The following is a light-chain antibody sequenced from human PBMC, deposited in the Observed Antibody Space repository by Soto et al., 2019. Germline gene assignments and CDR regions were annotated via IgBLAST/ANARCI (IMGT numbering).Light chain of an antibody. CDR2: SNN. CDR1: SSNIGSNT. J-gene: IGLJ2*01. CDR3: AAWDDSLNGPNVV. Sequence: LTQPPSASGTPGQRVTISCSGSSSNIGSNTVNWYQQLPGTASKLLIYSNNQRPSGVPDRFSGSKSGTSASLAISGLQSEDEADYYCAAWDDSLNGPNVVFGGGTKLTVL. V-gene: IGLV1-44*01.